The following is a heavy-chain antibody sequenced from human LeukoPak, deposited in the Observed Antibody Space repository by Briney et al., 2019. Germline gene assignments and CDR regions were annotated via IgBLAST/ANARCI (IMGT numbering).Heavy chain of an antibody. Sequence: GGSLRLSCAASGFSVSLYGMHWVRQAPGKGLEGVAFLRSDTNSEHYAVSVKGRFAISRDTSKDTLNLQMRSLRVEDTALYYCARGLRQAGLAPLEFWGQGTQVTVSS. V-gene: IGHV3-30*02. D-gene: IGHD3-10*01. CDR3: ARGLRQAGLAPLEF. CDR1: GFSVSLYG. CDR2: LRSDTNSE. J-gene: IGHJ4*02.